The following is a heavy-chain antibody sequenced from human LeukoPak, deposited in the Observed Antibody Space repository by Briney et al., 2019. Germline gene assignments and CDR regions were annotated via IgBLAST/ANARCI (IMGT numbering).Heavy chain of an antibody. CDR1: GGTFNTHS. Sequence: SVKVSCKASGGTFNTHSICWVRQAPGQGLEWMGRVIPIFDTTTYAQKFQGRVTITTDESSSTAYMELSSLRSEDTAVYYCARNPRTPGDYMDVWGKGTTVTVSS. CDR3: ARNPRTPGDYMDV. D-gene: IGHD1-14*01. V-gene: IGHV1-69*05. J-gene: IGHJ6*03. CDR2: VIPIFDTT.